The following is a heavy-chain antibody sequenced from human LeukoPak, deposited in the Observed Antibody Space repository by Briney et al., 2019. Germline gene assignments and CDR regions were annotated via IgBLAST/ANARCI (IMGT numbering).Heavy chain of an antibody. CDR3: ARVYSGSFSPFDY. CDR2: INWNGGIT. D-gene: IGHD1-26*01. V-gene: IGHV3-20*04. CDR1: GFTFDDYG. Sequence: GGSLRLSCAASGFTFDDYGMNWVRQAPGKGLEWVSSINWNGGITGYADSVKGRFTISRDNGKNSLYLQMNSLRAEDTALYYCARVYSGSFSPFDYWGQGTLVTVSS. J-gene: IGHJ4*02.